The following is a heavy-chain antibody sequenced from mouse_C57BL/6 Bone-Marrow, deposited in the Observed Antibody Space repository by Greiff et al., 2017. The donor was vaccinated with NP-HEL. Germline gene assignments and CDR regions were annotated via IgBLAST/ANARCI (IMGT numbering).Heavy chain of an antibody. V-gene: IGHV1-81*01. CDR2: IYPRSGNT. Sequence: QVQLKQSGAELARPGASVKLSCKASGYTFTSYGISWVKQRTGQGLEWIGEIYPRSGNTYYNEKFKGKATLTADKSSSTAYMELRSLTSEDSAVYFSARAKGYYGSVDVWGTGTTVTVSS. D-gene: IGHD2-2*01. J-gene: IGHJ1*03. CDR3: ARAKGYYGSVDV. CDR1: GYTFTSYG.